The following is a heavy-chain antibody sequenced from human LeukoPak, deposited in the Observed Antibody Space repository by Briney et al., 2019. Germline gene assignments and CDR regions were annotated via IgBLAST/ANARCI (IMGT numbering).Heavy chain of an antibody. V-gene: IGHV4-34*01. CDR1: GGSFSGYY. J-gene: IGHJ4*02. Sequence: SETLSLTCAVYGGSFSGYYWSWIRQPPGKGLEWIGEINHSGSTNYNPSLKSRVTISVDTSKNQFSLKLSSVTAADTAVYYCARDGSYYDSSGYYFFYFDYWGQGTLVTVSS. D-gene: IGHD3-22*01. CDR2: INHSGST. CDR3: ARDGSYYDSSGYYFFYFDY.